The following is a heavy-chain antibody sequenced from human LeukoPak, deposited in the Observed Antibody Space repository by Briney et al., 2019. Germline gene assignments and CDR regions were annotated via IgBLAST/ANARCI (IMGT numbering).Heavy chain of an antibody. CDR3: AREVDYYDSSDYFPLGY. V-gene: IGHV1-46*01. CDR2: INPSGGNT. D-gene: IGHD3-22*01. CDR1: GYTFTTYG. Sequence: ASVKVSCKAPGYTFTTYGISWVRQVPGQGLEWMGIINPSGGNTRYAQKFQGRVTMTRDTSITTAYMELSRLKSDDTAVYYCAREVDYYDSSDYFPLGYWGRGTLVTVSS. J-gene: IGHJ4*02.